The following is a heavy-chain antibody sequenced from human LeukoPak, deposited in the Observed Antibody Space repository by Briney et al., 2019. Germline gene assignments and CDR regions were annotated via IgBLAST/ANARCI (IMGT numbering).Heavy chain of an antibody. J-gene: IGHJ2*01. CDR3: ARDAGYSSGWLHWYFDL. Sequence: SETLSLTCTVSGGSISTYYWSWIRQPAGKGLEWIGRIYTSGSTNYNPSLKSRVTISVDKSKNQFSLKLSSVTAADTAVYYCARDAGYSSGWLHWYFDLWGRGTLVTVSS. D-gene: IGHD6-19*01. CDR2: IYTSGST. V-gene: IGHV4-4*07. CDR1: GGSISTYY.